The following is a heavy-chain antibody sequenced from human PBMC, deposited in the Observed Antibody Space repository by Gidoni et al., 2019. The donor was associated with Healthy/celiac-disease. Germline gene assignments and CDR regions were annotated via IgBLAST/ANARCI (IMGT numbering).Heavy chain of an antibody. CDR1: GGSTSSHH. CDR2: IYYSGST. D-gene: IGHD2-15*01. CDR3: ARHRGFCSGGSCPVYYYYGMDV. Sequence: QVQPQESGPGLVKPSETLSLPRTVSGGSTSSHHWRWIRQPPGKGLEWIEYIYYSGSTNYNPSLKSRVTISVDTSKNQFSLKLSSVTAADTAVYYCARHRGFCSGGSCPVYYYYGMDVWGQGTTVTVSS. V-gene: IGHV4-59*08. J-gene: IGHJ6*02.